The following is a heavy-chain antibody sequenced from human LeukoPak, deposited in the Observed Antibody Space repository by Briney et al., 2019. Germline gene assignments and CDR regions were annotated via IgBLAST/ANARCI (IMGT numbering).Heavy chain of an antibody. CDR3: ARDQEGFDY. J-gene: IGHJ4*02. CDR1: GYTFTSNY. CDR2: IYPRDGST. Sequence: GASVKVSCKASGYTFTSNYIHCVRQAPGQGLEWMGMIYPRDGSTSYAQKFQGRVTVTRDTSTSTVHMELSGLRSEDTAVHYCARDQEGFDYWGQGTLVTVSS. V-gene: IGHV1-46*01.